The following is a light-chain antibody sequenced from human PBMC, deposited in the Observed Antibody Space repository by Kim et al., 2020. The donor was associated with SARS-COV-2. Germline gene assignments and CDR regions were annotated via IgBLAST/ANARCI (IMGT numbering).Light chain of an antibody. CDR1: SSDVGGYNY. Sequence: GQSITIACTGTSSDVGGYNYVSWYQQHPGKGPKLMIYDVTNRPSGVSNRFSGSKSGSTASLTISGLQTEDEADYFCSSYTDNTPLVFGGGTQLTVL. J-gene: IGLJ3*02. CDR2: DVT. CDR3: SSYTDNTPLV. V-gene: IGLV2-14*03.